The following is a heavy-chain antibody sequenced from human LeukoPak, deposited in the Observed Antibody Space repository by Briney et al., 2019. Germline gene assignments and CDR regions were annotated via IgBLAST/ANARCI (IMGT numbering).Heavy chain of an antibody. J-gene: IGHJ3*02. Sequence: SETLSLTCAVSGYSISSDYYWGWIRKPPGKGLEWIGSIFHSGSTSYNPSLKSRVTISVDTSKNQSSLKLSSVTAADTAVYNCERNTSTTLRTFHPGGDGVDIWGQGTMVTVSS. CDR3: ERNTSTTLRTFHPGGDGVDI. D-gene: IGHD4-17*01. CDR2: IFHSGST. CDR1: GYSISSDYY. V-gene: IGHV4-38-2*01.